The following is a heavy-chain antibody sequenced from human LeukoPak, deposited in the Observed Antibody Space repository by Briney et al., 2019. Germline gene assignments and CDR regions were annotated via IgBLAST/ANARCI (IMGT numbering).Heavy chain of an antibody. CDR1: GYTFTSYG. CDR3: AGLLWFGELYWFDP. CDR2: ISAYNGNT. J-gene: IGHJ5*02. D-gene: IGHD3-10*01. V-gene: IGHV1-18*01. Sequence: GASVKVSCKASGYTFTSYGISWVRQAPGQGLEWMGWISAYNGNTNYAQKLQGRVTMTTDTSTSTAYMELRSLRSDDTAVYYCAGLLWFGELYWFDPWGQGTLVTVSS.